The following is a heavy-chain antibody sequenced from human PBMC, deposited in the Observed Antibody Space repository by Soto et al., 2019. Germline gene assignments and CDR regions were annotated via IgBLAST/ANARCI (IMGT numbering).Heavy chain of an antibody. CDR1: GGSISSGGYY. V-gene: IGHV4-61*08. D-gene: IGHD3-10*01. CDR3: MKAHESGDFLGMSV. CDR2: MYKTGET. Sequence: SETLSLTCTVSGGSISSGGYYWGWVRQPPGKALEFIGYMYKTGETLLNSSLKSRVTLSMETSKNQFSLTLSSVTAAATAVYFCMKAHESGDFLGMSVWGPGTTVTVSS. J-gene: IGHJ6*02.